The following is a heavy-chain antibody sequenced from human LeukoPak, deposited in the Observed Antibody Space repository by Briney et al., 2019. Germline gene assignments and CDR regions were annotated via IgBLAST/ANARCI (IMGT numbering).Heavy chain of an antibody. CDR1: GFTFSNYV. V-gene: IGHV3-23*01. J-gene: IGHJ4*02. Sequence: GGSLRLSCAASGFTFSNYVMSWVRQAPGKGLEWVSGISGSGDSTYYADSVKGRFTISRDNSKNTLYLQMNSLRAEDTAVYYCAKDRPSIEGYFDSWGQGTLVTVSS. CDR3: AKDRPSIEGYFDS. CDR2: ISGSGDST.